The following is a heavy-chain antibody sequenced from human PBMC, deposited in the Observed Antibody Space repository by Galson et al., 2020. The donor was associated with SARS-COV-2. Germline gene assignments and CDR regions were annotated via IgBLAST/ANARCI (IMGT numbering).Heavy chain of an antibody. D-gene: IGHD4-17*01. CDR3: ARTNDYGDSGRAFDI. J-gene: IGHJ3*02. V-gene: IGHV2-70*17. CDR1: GFSLSTSGMC. Sequence: SGPTLVKPTQTLTLTCSVSGFSLSTSGMCVSWIRQPPGKPLEWLARLDWDDDKFYSTSLKTRLSISKDPSKNQVVLTLTNIDPVDTGTYYCARTNDYGDSGRAFDIWGQGTMVTVSS. CDR2: LDWDDDK.